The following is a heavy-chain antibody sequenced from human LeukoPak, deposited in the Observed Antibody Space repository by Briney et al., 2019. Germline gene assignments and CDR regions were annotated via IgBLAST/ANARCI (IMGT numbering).Heavy chain of an antibody. D-gene: IGHD5-12*01. CDR2: IRSDGSNK. CDR3: AKGVATPIDY. Sequence: PGGSLRLSCAASGFTFSSYCMHWVRQAPGKGLEWVAFIRSDGSNKYYAHSVKGRFTISRANSKNTLYLQMNRLRAEDTAVYYCAKGVATPIDYWGQGTLVTVSS. J-gene: IGHJ4*02. V-gene: IGHV3-30*02. CDR1: GFTFSSYC.